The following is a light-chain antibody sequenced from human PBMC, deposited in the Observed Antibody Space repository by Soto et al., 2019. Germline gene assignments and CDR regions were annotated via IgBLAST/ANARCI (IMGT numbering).Light chain of an antibody. Sequence: DIQLTQSPSFLSASVGDRVTITCRASQGISSYLAWYQQKPGKAPKLLIYAASTLQSGVPSRFSGSGSGTEFTLTNSSLQPEEFATYFCQQLNSYPLTFGQGTKVEIK. J-gene: IGKJ1*01. V-gene: IGKV1-9*01. CDR1: QGISSY. CDR2: AAS. CDR3: QQLNSYPLT.